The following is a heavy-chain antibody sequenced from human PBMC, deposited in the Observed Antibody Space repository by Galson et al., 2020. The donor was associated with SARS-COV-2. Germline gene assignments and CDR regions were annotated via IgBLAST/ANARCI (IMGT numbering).Heavy chain of an antibody. CDR3: ARVRDQYDFWAGSADDNWFDA. CDR2: ISDYNGHT. D-gene: IGHD3-3*01. Sequence: GESLKISCKASGHSFSRFGISWVRQAPGQGLEWVSWISDYNGHTDYAQKFQGRVTMTTDTSTSTAHLELRSLRSDDTAVYYCARVRDQYDFWAGSADDNWFDAWGQGTLVTVSS. V-gene: IGHV1-18*04. CDR1: GHSFSRFG. J-gene: IGHJ5*02.